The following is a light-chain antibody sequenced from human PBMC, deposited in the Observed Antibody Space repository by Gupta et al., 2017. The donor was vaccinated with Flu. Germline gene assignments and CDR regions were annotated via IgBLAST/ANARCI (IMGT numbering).Light chain of an antibody. J-gene: IGLJ1*01. Sequence: TISCTGSSPNIGAGYDVHWYQQLPGSAPKLLIYGDNNRPSGVPDRFSGSKSGTSASLAIAGLQAEDEADYYCQSYDSSLRGWDVFGSGTKVTVL. CDR2: GDN. CDR3: QSYDSSLRGWDV. V-gene: IGLV1-40*01. CDR1: SPNIGAGYD.